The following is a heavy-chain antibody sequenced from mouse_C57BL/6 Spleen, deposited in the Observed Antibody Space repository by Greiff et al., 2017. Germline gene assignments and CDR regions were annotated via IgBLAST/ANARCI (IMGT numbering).Heavy chain of an antibody. J-gene: IGHJ4*01. CDR2: IYPGSGST. CDR3: ARYYSNYGRGYYAMDY. Sequence: VQLQQSGAELVKPGASVKMSCKASGYTFTSYWITWVKQRPGQGLEWIGDIYPGSGSTNYNEKFKSKATLTVDTSSSTAYMQLSSLTSEDSAVYYCARYYSNYGRGYYAMDYWGQGTSVTVSS. V-gene: IGHV1-55*01. CDR1: GYTFTSYW. D-gene: IGHD2-5*01.